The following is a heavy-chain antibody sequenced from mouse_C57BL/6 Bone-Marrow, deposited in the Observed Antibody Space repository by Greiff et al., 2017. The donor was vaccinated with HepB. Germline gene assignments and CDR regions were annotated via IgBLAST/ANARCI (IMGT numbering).Heavy chain of an antibody. CDR2: IYPRSGNT. CDR3: ASPPTMVTTSGY. Sequence: VKLVESGAELARPGASVKLSCKASGYTFTSYGISWVKQRTGQGLEWIGEIYPRSGNTYYNEKFKGKATLTADKSSSTAYMELRSLTSEDSAVYFCASPPTMVTTSGYWGQGTTLTVSS. J-gene: IGHJ2*01. V-gene: IGHV1-81*01. CDR1: GYTFTSYG. D-gene: IGHD2-9*01.